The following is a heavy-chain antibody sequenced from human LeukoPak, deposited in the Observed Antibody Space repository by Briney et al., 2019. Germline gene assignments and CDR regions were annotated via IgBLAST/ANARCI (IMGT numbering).Heavy chain of an antibody. CDR2: ISGTGGTT. V-gene: IGHV3-23*01. CDR1: GFTFSTYA. Sequence: GGSLRLSCAASGFTFSTYAMTWVRQAPGKGLEWVSTISGTGGTTYYADSVKGRFTMSRDNSKNTLFLQMNSLTAEDTAVYLCAKGGNSYGLFDYWGQGTLVTVSS. CDR3: AKGGNSYGLFDY. D-gene: IGHD5-18*01. J-gene: IGHJ4*02.